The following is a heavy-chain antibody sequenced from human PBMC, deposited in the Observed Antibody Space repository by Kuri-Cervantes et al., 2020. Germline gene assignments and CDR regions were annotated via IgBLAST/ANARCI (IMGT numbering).Heavy chain of an antibody. CDR3: AWGDGMDV. V-gene: IGHV4-34*01. CDR1: GGSFSGYY. CDR2: INHSGST. Sequence: ESLKISCAVYGGSFSGYYWSWIHQPPGKGLEWIGEINHSGSTNYNPSLKSRVTISVDTSKNQFSLKLSSVTAADTAVYYCAWGDGMDVWGQGTTVTVSS. J-gene: IGHJ6*02.